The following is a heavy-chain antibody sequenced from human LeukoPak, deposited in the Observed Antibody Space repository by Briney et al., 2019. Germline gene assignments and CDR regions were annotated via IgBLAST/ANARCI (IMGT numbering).Heavy chain of an antibody. Sequence: SETLSLTCAVYGGCFSGYYWSWIRQPPRKGLEWIGEINHSVSTNYNPSLKSRVTISVDTSKNQFSLKLSSVTAADTAVYYCARGSLTTYGSGSYYYYYGMDVWGQGTTVTVSS. J-gene: IGHJ6*02. CDR1: GGCFSGYY. V-gene: IGHV4-34*01. D-gene: IGHD3-10*01. CDR3: ARGSLTTYGSGSYYYYYGMDV. CDR2: INHSVST.